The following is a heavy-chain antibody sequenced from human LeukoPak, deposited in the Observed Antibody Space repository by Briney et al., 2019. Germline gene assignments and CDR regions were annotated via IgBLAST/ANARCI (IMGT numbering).Heavy chain of an antibody. CDR2: IYYSGST. Sequence: SQTLSLTCTVSGGSISSGDYYWSWIRQPPGKGLEWIGYIYYSGSTYYNPSLKSRVTISVDTSKNQFSLKLSSVTAADTAVYYCARGPFGYCSSTSCYVYYYYMDVWGKGTTVTASS. CDR1: GGSISSGDYY. D-gene: IGHD2-2*03. CDR3: ARGPFGYCSSTSCYVYYYYMDV. V-gene: IGHV4-30-4*08. J-gene: IGHJ6*03.